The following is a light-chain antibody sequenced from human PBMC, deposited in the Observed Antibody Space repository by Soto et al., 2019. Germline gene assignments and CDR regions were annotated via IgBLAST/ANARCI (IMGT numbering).Light chain of an antibody. CDR1: QNINNY. J-gene: IGKJ1*01. CDR3: QQSYIEPWGT. CDR2: AAS. V-gene: IGKV1-39*01. Sequence: DIQMTQSPSSLSASVGDRVTINCRASQNINNYLNWYQQRPGKAPKLLIYAASTLQSGVPSRFSGRGSGTDFTLAISSLRPEDCATYYCQQSYIEPWGTCGQGTRVESK.